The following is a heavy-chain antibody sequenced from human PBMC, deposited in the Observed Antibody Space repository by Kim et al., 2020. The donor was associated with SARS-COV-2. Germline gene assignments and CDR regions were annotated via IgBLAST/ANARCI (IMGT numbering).Heavy chain of an antibody. J-gene: IGHJ4*01. CDR3: ASSRGYYDSSGQGVFDY. Sequence: GGSLRLSCAASGFTFSSYSMNWVRQAPGKGLEWVSSISSSSSYIYYADSVKGRFTISRDNATNSLFLHMNSLRAEDTALYYCASSRGYYDSSGQGVFDY. D-gene: IGHD3-22*01. CDR1: GFTFSSYS. CDR2: ISSSSSYI. V-gene: IGHV3-21*01.